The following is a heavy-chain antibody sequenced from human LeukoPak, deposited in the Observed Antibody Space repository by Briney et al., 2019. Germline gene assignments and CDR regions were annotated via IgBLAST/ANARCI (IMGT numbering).Heavy chain of an antibody. J-gene: IGHJ4*02. CDR3: AIGSYFRPSDY. D-gene: IGHD1-26*01. Sequence: SETLSLTCTVSGGSISSHYWSWIRHPPGKGLEWIGYIYYSGSTNYNPSLKSRVTISVDTSKNQFSLKLSSVTAADTAVYYCAIGSYFRPSDYWGQGTLVTVSS. CDR1: GGSISSHY. CDR2: IYYSGST. V-gene: IGHV4-59*11.